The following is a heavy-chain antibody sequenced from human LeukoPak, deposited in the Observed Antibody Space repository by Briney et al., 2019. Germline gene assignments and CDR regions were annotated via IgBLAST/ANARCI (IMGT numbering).Heavy chain of an antibody. J-gene: IGHJ3*02. CDR3: AKDYDSSGYGWADM. CDR2: ITWNSGTI. D-gene: IGHD3-22*01. CDR1: GFTFDDYA. Sequence: GGSLRLSCAASGFTFDDYAMHWVRQAPGKGLEWVSSITWNSGTIAYADSVKGRFTISRDNAKNSLYLQMTSLRAEDTAFYYCAKDYDSSGYGWADMWGQGTMVTVSS. V-gene: IGHV3-9*01.